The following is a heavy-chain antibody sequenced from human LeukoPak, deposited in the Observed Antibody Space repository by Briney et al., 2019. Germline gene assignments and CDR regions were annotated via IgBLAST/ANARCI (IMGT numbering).Heavy chain of an antibody. CDR3: ARYQGIAVARDAFDI. CDR2: IIPIFGTA. D-gene: IGHD6-19*01. CDR1: GGTFSSYA. J-gene: IGHJ3*02. Sequence: SVKVSCKASGGTFSSYAISWVRQAPGQGLEWMGGIIPIFGTADYAQKFQGRVTITADESTGTAYMELSSLRSEDTAVYYCARYQGIAVARDAFDIWGQGTMVTVSS. V-gene: IGHV1-69*13.